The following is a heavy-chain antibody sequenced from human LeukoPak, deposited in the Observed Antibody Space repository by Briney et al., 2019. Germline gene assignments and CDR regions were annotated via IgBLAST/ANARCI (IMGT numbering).Heavy chain of an antibody. CDR2: ISYDGSNK. CDR3: ARVRGRVHMDV. V-gene: IGHV3-30*03. J-gene: IGHJ6*03. Sequence: GRSLRLSCAASGFTFSSYGMHWVRQAPGKGLEWVAVISYDGSNKYYADSVKGRFTISRDNSKNTLYLQMNSLRAEDTAVYYCARVRGRVHMDVWGKGTTVTVSS. CDR1: GFTFSSYG.